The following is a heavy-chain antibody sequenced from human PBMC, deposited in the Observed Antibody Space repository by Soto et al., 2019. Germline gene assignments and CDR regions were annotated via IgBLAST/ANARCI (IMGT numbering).Heavy chain of an antibody. CDR3: ARNIYAGDY. CDR1: GYTFTSYG. CDR2: ISAYNGNT. D-gene: IGHD3-16*01. V-gene: IGHV1-18*01. J-gene: IGHJ4*02. Sequence: ASVKVSCKASGYTFTSYGISWVRQAPGQGLEWMGWISAYNGNTNYAQKFQGRVTMTRDTSTSIVYMELSSLRSEDTAVYYCARNIYAGDYWGQGTLVTVSS.